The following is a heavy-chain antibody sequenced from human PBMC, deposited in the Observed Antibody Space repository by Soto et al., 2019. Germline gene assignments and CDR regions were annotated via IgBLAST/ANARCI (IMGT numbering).Heavy chain of an antibody. CDR2: ISGYNGNT. CDR1: GYTFISYG. D-gene: IGHD1-26*01. V-gene: IGHV1-18*01. Sequence: QVQLVQSGAEVKKPGASVKVSCKASGYTFISYGISWVRQAPGQGLEWMGWISGYNGNTKYAQKLQGRVTMTTDTSTITAHTAPRSLRSDDTAVDYGARDLGAERVDYWGQGTLVTVSS. CDR3: ARDLGAERVDY. J-gene: IGHJ4*02.